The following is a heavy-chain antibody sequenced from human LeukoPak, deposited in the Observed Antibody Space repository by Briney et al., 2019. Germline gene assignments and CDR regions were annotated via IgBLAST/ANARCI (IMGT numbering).Heavy chain of an antibody. D-gene: IGHD3-16*01. J-gene: IGHJ3*02. CDR3: ARTLMSFDI. CDR2: IYYSGST. V-gene: IGHV4-59*01. CDR1: GVSISSYY. Sequence: SETLSLTCAVSGVSISSYYWSWIRQPPGKGLEWIGYIYYSGSTNYNPSLKSRVTISVDTSKNQFSLKLSSVTAADTAVYYCARTLMSFDIWGQGTMVTVSS.